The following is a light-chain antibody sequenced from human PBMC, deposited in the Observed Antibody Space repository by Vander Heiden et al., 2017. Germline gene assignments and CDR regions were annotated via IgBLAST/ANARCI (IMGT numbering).Light chain of an antibody. V-gene: IGKV1-5*01. Sequence: DIQMTQSPSTLSASVGDRVTVTCRASQSIHYYLAWFQQKPGKAPNLLISNASNLESGVPSRFSGSGSGTEFTLTITRLQPDDFATYFCHQYHSPWTFGQGTKLE. CDR2: NAS. CDR1: QSIHYY. J-gene: IGKJ1*01. CDR3: HQYHSPWT.